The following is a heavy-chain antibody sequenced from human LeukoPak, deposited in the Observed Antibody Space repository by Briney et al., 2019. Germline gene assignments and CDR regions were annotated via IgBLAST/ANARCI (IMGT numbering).Heavy chain of an antibody. J-gene: IGHJ4*02. CDR3: ARGGYFYDSSGYYRVPFYY. CDR1: GGSISSSSDY. D-gene: IGHD3-22*01. CDR2: IYYGGST. V-gene: IGHV4-39*01. Sequence: PPETLSLSRTVSGGSISSSSDYWGWIRQPPGKGLEWIGNIYYGGSTYYNPSLKSRVTISVDTSKNQFSLKASSVTAADTAVYYCARGGYFYDSSGYYRVPFYYWGQGTLVTVSS.